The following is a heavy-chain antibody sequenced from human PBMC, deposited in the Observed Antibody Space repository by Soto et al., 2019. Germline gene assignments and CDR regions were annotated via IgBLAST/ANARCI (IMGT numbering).Heavy chain of an antibody. V-gene: IGHV1-18*01. D-gene: IGHD6-19*01. CDR2: ISAYNGNT. Sequence: QVPLVQSGAEVKKPGASVKVSCKASGYTFTSYGISWVRQAPGQGLERMGWISAYNGNTNYAQKLQGRVTMTTDTSTSSAYMELRSLRSDDTAVYYCARDYVTGYCSGCPDAFDIWGQGTMVTVSS. CDR3: ARDYVTGYCSGCPDAFDI. J-gene: IGHJ3*02. CDR1: GYTFTSYG.